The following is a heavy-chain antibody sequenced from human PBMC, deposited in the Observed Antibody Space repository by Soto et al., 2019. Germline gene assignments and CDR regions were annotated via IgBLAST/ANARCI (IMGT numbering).Heavy chain of an antibody. Sequence: SETLSLTCTVSGGSISSSSYYWGWIRQPPGKGLEWIGSIYYSGSTYYNPSLKSRVTISVDTSKNQFSLKLSSVTAADTAVYYYARQGDTMIVHLYYFDYWVQGALVP. CDR2: IYYSGST. CDR3: ARQGDTMIVHLYYFDY. CDR1: GGSISSSSYY. J-gene: IGHJ4*02. V-gene: IGHV4-39*01. D-gene: IGHD3-22*01.